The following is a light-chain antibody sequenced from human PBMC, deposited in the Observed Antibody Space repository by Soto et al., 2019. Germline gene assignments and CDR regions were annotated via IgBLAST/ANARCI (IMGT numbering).Light chain of an antibody. Sequence: QSVLTQPRSVSLSPGQSVTISCTGSTSDVGGYNYVSWYQKHPGRAPKLMIYDVTKRPSGVPDRFSGSKSGNTASLTISGLQAEDEAAYYCCSYAGSYTFYVFGTGTKVTVL. CDR3: CSYAGSYTFYV. CDR1: TSDVGGYNY. V-gene: IGLV2-11*01. J-gene: IGLJ1*01. CDR2: DVT.